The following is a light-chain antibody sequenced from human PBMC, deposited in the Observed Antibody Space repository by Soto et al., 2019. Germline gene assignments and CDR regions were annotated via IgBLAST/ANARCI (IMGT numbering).Light chain of an antibody. CDR2: SAS. J-gene: IGKJ4*01. Sequence: DIQMTQSPSSLSASVGDRVTITCRASQSIYNYLNWYQQRPGTAPQFLIFSASNLQSGVPSRSSGSGSGTDFTLIINSLQPEDFATYYCQQTYSTPPTFGGGTKVDIK. CDR1: QSIYNY. CDR3: QQTYSTPPT. V-gene: IGKV1-39*01.